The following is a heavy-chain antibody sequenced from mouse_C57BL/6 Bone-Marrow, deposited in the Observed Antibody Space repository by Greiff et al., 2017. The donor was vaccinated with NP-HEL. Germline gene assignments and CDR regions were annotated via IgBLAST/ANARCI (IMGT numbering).Heavy chain of an antibody. V-gene: IGHV1-18*01. Sequence: EVQVVESGPELVKPGASVKIPCKASGYTFTDYNMDWVKQSHGKSLEWIGDINPNNGGTIYNQKFKGKATLTVDKSSSTAYMELRSLTSEDTAVYYCARRDSKGYYFDYWGQGTTLTVSS. D-gene: IGHD2-5*01. CDR1: GYTFTDYN. CDR2: INPNNGGT. CDR3: ARRDSKGYYFDY. J-gene: IGHJ2*01.